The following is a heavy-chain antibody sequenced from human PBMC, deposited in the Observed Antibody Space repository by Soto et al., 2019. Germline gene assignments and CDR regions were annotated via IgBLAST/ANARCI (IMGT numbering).Heavy chain of an antibody. CDR2: INPSGGST. Sequence: ASVKVSCKASGYTFTSYYMHLVRQAPGQGLEWMGIINPSGGSTSYAQKFQGRVTMTRDTSTSTVYMELSSLRSEDTAVYYCARDLNTAMVTGLDAFDIWGQGTMVTVSS. D-gene: IGHD5-18*01. J-gene: IGHJ3*02. V-gene: IGHV1-46*01. CDR1: GYTFTSYY. CDR3: ARDLNTAMVTGLDAFDI.